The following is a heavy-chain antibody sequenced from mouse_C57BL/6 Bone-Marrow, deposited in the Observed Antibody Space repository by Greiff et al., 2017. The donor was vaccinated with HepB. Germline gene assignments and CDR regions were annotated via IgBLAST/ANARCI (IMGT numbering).Heavy chain of an antibody. CDR3: VRAPILYYFDY. CDR2: IYPRSGNT. J-gene: IGHJ2*01. Sequence: QVQLQQSGAELARPGASVKLSCKASGYTFTSYGISWVKQRTGQGLEWIGEIYPRSGNTYYNEKSKGKATLTADKSSSTAYMELRSLTSEDSAVYFCVRAPILYYFDYWGQGTTLTVSS. V-gene: IGHV1-81*01. CDR1: GYTFTSYG.